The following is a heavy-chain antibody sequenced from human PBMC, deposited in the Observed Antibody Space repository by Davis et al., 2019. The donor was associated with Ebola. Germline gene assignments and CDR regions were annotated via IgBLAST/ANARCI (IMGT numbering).Heavy chain of an antibody. D-gene: IGHD3-22*01. J-gene: IGHJ5*02. CDR1: GFTFSSYS. CDR3: ARDLGYYDSSGYLNWFDP. CDR2: ISSSSSYI. V-gene: IGHV3-21*01. Sequence: GGSLRLSCAASGFTFSSYSMDWVRQAPGKGLEWVSSISSSSSYIYYADSAKGRFTISRDNSKNTLYLQMNSLRAEDTAVYYCARDLGYYDSSGYLNWFDPWGQGTLVTVS.